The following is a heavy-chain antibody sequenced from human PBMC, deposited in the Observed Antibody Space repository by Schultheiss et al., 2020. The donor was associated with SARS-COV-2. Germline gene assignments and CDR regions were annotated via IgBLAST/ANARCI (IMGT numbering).Heavy chain of an antibody. D-gene: IGHD5-24*01. CDR2: IYFTGIT. Sequence: SETLSLTCTVSGGSVTSASYYWTWIRQPPGKGLDPIGNIYFTGITKYNPSLKSRVTISIDTSKNQFSLKLGSVTAADTAVYFCARATRVESLFSVRGGSFDFWGRGALVTVSS. J-gene: IGHJ4*02. CDR3: ARATRVESLFSVRGGSFDF. CDR1: GGSVTSASYY. V-gene: IGHV4-61*01.